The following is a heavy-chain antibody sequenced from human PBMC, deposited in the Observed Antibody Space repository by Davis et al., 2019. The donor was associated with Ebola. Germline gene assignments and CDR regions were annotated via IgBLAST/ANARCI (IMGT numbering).Heavy chain of an antibody. Sequence: GESLKISCAASGLSARDTDMSWVRQAPGKGLEWVSVIFRRGYTYYADSVKGRFTVTRDDSQNTVSLQIDSLRVEDTALYYCATPVTTRYAFDVWGQGTMVTVSS. CDR2: IFRRGYT. CDR1: GLSARDTD. V-gene: IGHV3-53*01. D-gene: IGHD4-17*01. CDR3: ATPVTTRYAFDV. J-gene: IGHJ3*01.